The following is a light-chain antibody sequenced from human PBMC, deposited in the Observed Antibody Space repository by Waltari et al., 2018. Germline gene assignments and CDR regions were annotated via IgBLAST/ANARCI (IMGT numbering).Light chain of an antibody. J-gene: IGLJ2*01. V-gene: IGLV2-14*01. CDR1: SSHVGGYNY. CDR3: KSYTSSSTML. Sequence: SALTQPASVSGSLGQSITISCTGTSSHVGGYNYVSWYQQHPGKAPKLMIYEVTNRPSGVSNRFSGSKSGNTASLTISGLQAEDEADYYCKSYTSSSTMLFGGGTKLTVL. CDR2: EVT.